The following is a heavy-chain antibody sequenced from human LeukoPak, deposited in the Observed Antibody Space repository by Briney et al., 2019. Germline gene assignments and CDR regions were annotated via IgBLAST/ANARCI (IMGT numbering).Heavy chain of an antibody. D-gene: IGHD2/OR15-2a*01. CDR1: GFTVINNY. CDR2: VTGTGHRS. V-gene: IGHV3-23*01. CDR3: TKDPKYCTSTVCHPAYLQH. J-gene: IGHJ1*01. Sequence: PGGSLRLSCAASGFTVINNYMSWVRQAPGKGLERVATVTGTGHRSYYADSVKGRFTIFIDTSNNAVFLQINNLGVEDTAIYYCTKDPKYCTSTVCHPAYLQHWGQGALVSVSS.